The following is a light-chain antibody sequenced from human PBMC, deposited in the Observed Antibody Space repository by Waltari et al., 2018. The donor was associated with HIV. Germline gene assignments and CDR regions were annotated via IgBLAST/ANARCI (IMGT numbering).Light chain of an antibody. CDR1: QSVLYSSNTKNS. J-gene: IGKJ2*01. V-gene: IGKV4-1*01. CDR3: QQYYTTPYT. Sequence: DIVMTQSPDSLAVSLGERATINCESSQSVLYSSNTKNSVAWYQQKPGQPPKLLIYWASTRESGVPDRFSGSGSGTDFTLTISSLQAEDVAVYYCQQYYTTPYTFGQGTKLEIK. CDR2: WAS.